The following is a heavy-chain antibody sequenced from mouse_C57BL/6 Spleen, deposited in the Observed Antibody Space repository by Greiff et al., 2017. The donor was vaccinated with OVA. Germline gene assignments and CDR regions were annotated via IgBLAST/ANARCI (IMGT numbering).Heavy chain of an antibody. CDR1: GFTFNTYA. Sequence: EVQVVESGGGLVQPKGSLKLSCAASGFTFNTYAMHWVRQAPGKGLEWVARIRSKSSNYATYYADSVKDRFTISRDDSQSMLYLQMNNLKTEDTAMYYGVRGQITTVVAPYAMDYWGQGTSVTVSS. CDR3: VRGQITTVVAPYAMDY. V-gene: IGHV10-3*01. J-gene: IGHJ4*01. D-gene: IGHD1-1*01. CDR2: IRSKSSNYAT.